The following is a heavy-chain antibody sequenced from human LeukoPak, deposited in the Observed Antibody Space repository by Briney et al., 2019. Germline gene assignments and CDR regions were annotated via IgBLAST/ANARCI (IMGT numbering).Heavy chain of an antibody. V-gene: IGHV5-51*01. Sequence: GESLKISCKGSGYSFTSYWIGWVRQMPGKGLEWMGIIYPGDSDTRYSPSFQGQVTISADKSISTAYLQWSSLKASDTAMYYCARQTSSGWYPTTVFDYWGQGTLVTVSS. J-gene: IGHJ4*02. CDR2: IYPGDSDT. CDR3: ARQTSSGWYPTTVFDY. D-gene: IGHD6-19*01. CDR1: GYSFTSYW.